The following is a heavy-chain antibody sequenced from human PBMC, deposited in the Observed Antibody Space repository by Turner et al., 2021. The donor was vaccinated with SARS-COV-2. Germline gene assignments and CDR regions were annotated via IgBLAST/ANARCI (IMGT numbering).Heavy chain of an antibody. Sequence: QLQLQESGPGMLDPSETPSLTCSVSGGHLPSFIYHWGCIRQSPRKGLEGIGTIDYRVNTYSNAALQNRVTMSVDNSRNQISLKVTSVTAADTAVYYCAKSLVKYGSGGDFSAGIYYVDYWGQGALVTVSS. J-gene: IGHJ4*02. CDR3: AKSLVKYGSGGDFSAGIYYVDY. V-gene: IGHV4-39*05. CDR2: IDYRVNT. D-gene: IGHD3-10*01. CDR1: GGHLPSFIYH.